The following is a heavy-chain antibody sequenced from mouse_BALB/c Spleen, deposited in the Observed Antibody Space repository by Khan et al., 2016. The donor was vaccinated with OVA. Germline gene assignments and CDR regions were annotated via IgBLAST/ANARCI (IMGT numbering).Heavy chain of an antibody. CDR1: GFNIKDYY. Sequence: VRLQQSGAELVRPGALVKLSCKASGFNIKDYYMHWVKQRPEQGLVWIGRIDPENGNTIYDPKFQGKASITSDTSSNTAYLQLSSLTSKDTAVYYCTRDGYSPWFAYWGQGSLVTVSA. J-gene: IGHJ3*01. V-gene: IGHV14-1*02. D-gene: IGHD2-3*01. CDR3: TRDGYSPWFAY. CDR2: IDPENGNT.